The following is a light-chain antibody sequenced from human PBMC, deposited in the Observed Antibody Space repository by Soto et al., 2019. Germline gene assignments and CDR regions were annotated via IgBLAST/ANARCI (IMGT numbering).Light chain of an antibody. CDR1: QSISNW. CDR2: HAS. V-gene: IGKV1-5*01. CDR3: QQYNSYS. J-gene: IGKJ1*01. Sequence: IQLTQSPSTLPASVGDRVTLTCRASQSISNWLTWYQQKPGTAPKLLIYHASILETAVPSRFSGNGSGTEFTLTISSLQPGDFATYYCQQYNSYSFGQGSRVEIK.